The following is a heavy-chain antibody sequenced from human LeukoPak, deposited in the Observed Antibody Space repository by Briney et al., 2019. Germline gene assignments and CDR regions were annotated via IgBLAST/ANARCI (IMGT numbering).Heavy chain of an antibody. D-gene: IGHD2-2*02. CDR3: ARIYCSSTSCYTGYYGMDV. CDR1: GFTFSSYW. CDR2: IKQDGSEK. V-gene: IGHV3-7*01. J-gene: IGHJ6*02. Sequence: GGPLRLSCAASGFTFSSYWMSWVRQAPGKGLEWVSNIKQDGSEKYYVDSVKGRFTISRDNAENSLYLQMNSLRAEDTAVYYCARIYCSSTSCYTGYYGMDVWGQGTTVTVSS.